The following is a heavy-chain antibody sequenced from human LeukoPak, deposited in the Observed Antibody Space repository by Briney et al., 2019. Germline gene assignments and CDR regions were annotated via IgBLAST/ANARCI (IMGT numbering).Heavy chain of an antibody. V-gene: IGHV1-3*01. CDR1: GYTFTNFA. Sequence: ASVKVSCKASGYTFTNFAMHWVRQAPGQRLEWMGWINAGNGNTKYSQKFQGRVTITRDTSASTVYMELSSLGSEDTAVYYCARSIAEVIDPWGQGTLVTVSS. D-gene: IGHD6-6*01. J-gene: IGHJ5*02. CDR2: INAGNGNT. CDR3: ARSIAEVIDP.